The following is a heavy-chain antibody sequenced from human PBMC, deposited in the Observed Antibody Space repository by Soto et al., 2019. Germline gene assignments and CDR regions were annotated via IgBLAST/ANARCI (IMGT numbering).Heavy chain of an antibody. J-gene: IGHJ6*02. V-gene: IGHV1-2*02. CDR3: ASDFRTRGWFRQAGNFAMDV. CDR2: IHPNTGGT. CDR1: GYPYTNSY. D-gene: IGHD6-19*01. Sequence: QVQLVQSGAEVRKPGASVKVSCKASGYPYTNSYMHWVRQAPGQGLEWMGWIHPNTGGTKYAQKFQGRVTMTRDTSVRTVYMELNRLTSADTAIYFCASDFRTRGWFRQAGNFAMDVWGQWTTVTV.